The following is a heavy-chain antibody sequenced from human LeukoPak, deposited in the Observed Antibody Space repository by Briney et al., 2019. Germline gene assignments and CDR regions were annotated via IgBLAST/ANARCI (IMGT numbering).Heavy chain of an antibody. V-gene: IGHV3-43*01. J-gene: IGHJ4*02. D-gene: IGHD1-26*01. Sequence: GGSLRLSCAASGFTFDDYTMHWVRQAPGKGLEWVSLISWDGGSTYYADSVKGRFTISRDNAKNSLYLQMNSLRAEDTALYYCARDTVGATDYWGQGTLVTVSS. CDR3: ARDTVGATDY. CDR1: GFTFDDYT. CDR2: ISWDGGST.